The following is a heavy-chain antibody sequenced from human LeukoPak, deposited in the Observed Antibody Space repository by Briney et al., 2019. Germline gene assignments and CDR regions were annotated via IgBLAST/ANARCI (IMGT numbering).Heavy chain of an antibody. CDR1: GFTFSSYS. V-gene: IGHV3-48*04. CDR3: ARPYSYGQNVDYYYYMDV. J-gene: IGHJ6*03. Sequence: HAGGSLRLSCAASGFTFSSYSMNWVRQAPGKGLEWVSYISSSSSTIYYADSVKGRFTISRDNAKNSLYLQMNSLRAEDTAVYYCARPYSYGQNVDYYYYMDVWGKGTTVTVSS. CDR2: ISSSSSTI. D-gene: IGHD5-18*01.